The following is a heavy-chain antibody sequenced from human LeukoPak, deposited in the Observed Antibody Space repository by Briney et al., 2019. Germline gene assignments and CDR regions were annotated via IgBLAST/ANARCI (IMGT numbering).Heavy chain of an antibody. Sequence: PGGSLRLSCAASGFTFSNYAMHWVRQAPGKGLEWVAVISDDGSNKYYGDSVKGRFTISRDNSKNTLYLHMNSLRAEDTAVYYCAKVGTPGYVIYYSDYWGQGTLVTVSS. V-gene: IGHV3-30*18. J-gene: IGHJ4*02. CDR1: GFTFSNYA. CDR2: ISDDGSNK. D-gene: IGHD3-9*01. CDR3: AKVGTPGYVIYYSDY.